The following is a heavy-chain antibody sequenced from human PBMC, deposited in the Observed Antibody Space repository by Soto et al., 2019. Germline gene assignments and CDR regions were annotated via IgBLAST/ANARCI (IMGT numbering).Heavy chain of an antibody. CDR3: ARDIVGATTGFDY. J-gene: IGHJ4*02. V-gene: IGHV1-8*01. CDR2: MNPNSGNT. CDR1: GYTFTRSG. D-gene: IGHD1-26*01. Sequence: ASVKVSCKASGYTFTRSGISWVRQAPGQGLEWMGWMNPNSGNTGYAQKFQGRVTMTRNTSISTAYMELRSLRSDDTAVYYCARDIVGATTGFDYWGQGTLVTVSS.